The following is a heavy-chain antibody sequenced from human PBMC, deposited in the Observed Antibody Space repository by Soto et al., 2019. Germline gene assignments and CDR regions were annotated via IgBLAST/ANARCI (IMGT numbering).Heavy chain of an antibody. D-gene: IGHD6-13*01. CDR1: GGSISSYY. V-gene: IGHV4-59*01. CDR3: ARGIAAAGTGYYYGMDV. CDR2: IYYSGST. J-gene: IGHJ6*02. Sequence: PSETLSLTCTVSGGSISSYYWSWIRRPPGKGLEWIGYIYYSGSTNYNPSLKSRVTISVDTSKNQFSLKLSSVTAADTAVYYCARGIAAAGTGYYYGMDVWGQGTTVTVSS.